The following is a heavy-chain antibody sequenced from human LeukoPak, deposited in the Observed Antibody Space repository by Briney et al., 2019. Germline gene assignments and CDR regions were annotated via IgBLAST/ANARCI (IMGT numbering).Heavy chain of an antibody. J-gene: IGHJ4*02. CDR3: ARDRGLTPYYYDSSGYQKSVGFDY. Sequence: SQTLSLTCAISGDSVSSNSAAWNWIRQSPSRGLEWLGRTYYRSKWYNDYAVSVRSRITINPDTSKNQFSLQLNSVTPEDTAVYYCARDRGLTPYYYDSSGYQKSVGFDYWGQGTLVTVSS. D-gene: IGHD3-22*01. CDR1: GDSVSSNSAA. V-gene: IGHV6-1*01. CDR2: TYYRSKWYN.